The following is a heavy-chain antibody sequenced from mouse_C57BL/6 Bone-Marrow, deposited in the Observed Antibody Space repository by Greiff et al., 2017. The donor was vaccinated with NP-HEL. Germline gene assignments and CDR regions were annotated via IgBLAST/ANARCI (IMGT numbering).Heavy chain of an antibody. CDR1: GYTFTSYG. CDR2: IYPRSGNT. D-gene: IGHD4-1*01. J-gene: IGHJ4*01. V-gene: IGHV1-81*01. Sequence: VKLQQSGAELARPGASVKLSCKASGYTFTSYGISWVKQRTGQGLEWIGEIYPRSGNTYYNEKFKGKATLTADKSSSTAYMELRSLTSEDSAVYFCARGLGRGYAMDYWGQGTSVTVSS. CDR3: ARGLGRGYAMDY.